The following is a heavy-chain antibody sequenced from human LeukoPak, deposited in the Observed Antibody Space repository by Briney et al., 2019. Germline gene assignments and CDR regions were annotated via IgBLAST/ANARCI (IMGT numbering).Heavy chain of an antibody. Sequence: SETLSLTCTVSGVSISASSYYWGWIRQPPGKGLEWIGSIYYSGRTYYNPSLKSRVTISVDTSKNQFSLKLSSVTAADTAVYYGARGSDYGDPPFVDPWGQGTLVTVSS. CDR3: ARGSDYGDPPFVDP. CDR1: GVSISASSYY. CDR2: IYYSGRT. D-gene: IGHD4-17*01. J-gene: IGHJ5*02. V-gene: IGHV4-39*07.